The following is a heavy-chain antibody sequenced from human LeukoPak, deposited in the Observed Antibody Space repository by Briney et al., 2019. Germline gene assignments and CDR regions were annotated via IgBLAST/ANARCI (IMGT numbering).Heavy chain of an antibody. CDR1: GFNFSDYC. V-gene: IGHV3-11*01. D-gene: IGHD5-24*01. CDR3: AGGLLEAQGWLQWLGTVYSMDV. Sequence: TGGSLRLSCVASGFNFSDYCMNWIRQSPGKGLEWISYMSSRSGIIYYADSVKGRFTISRDNARNSLYLQMNSLRVDDTAVYYCAGGLLEAQGWLQWLGTVYSMDVWGQGTTVTVSS. J-gene: IGHJ6*02. CDR2: MSSRSGII.